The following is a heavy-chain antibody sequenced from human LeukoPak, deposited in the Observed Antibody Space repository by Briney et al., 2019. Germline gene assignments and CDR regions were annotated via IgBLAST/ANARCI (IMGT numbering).Heavy chain of an antibody. CDR3: ARDPQLRFLEWFDY. Sequence: GGSLRLSCAASGFTLSSYAMSWVRQAPGKGLEWVSLISGNAGSTYYADSVKGRFTISRDNAKNTLYLQMNSLRAEDTAVYYCARDPQLRFLEWFDYWGQGTLVTVSS. CDR1: GFTLSSYA. V-gene: IGHV3-23*01. CDR2: ISGNAGST. J-gene: IGHJ4*02. D-gene: IGHD3-3*01.